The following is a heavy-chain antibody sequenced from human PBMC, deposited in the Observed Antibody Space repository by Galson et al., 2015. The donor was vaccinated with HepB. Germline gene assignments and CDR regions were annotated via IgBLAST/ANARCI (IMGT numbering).Heavy chain of an antibody. Sequence: SLRLSCAASGFTFSSYWMHWVRQAPGKGLVWVSRINSDGSSTSYADSVKGRFTISRDNAKNTLYLQMNSLRGEDTAVYYCAREGNCSSTSCYRSVRGPGGVPHRNYYYYGMDVWGQGTTVTVSS. D-gene: IGHD2-2*01. J-gene: IGHJ6*02. CDR2: INSDGSST. CDR1: GFTFSSYW. CDR3: AREGNCSSTSCYRSVRGPGGVPHRNYYYYGMDV. V-gene: IGHV3-74*01.